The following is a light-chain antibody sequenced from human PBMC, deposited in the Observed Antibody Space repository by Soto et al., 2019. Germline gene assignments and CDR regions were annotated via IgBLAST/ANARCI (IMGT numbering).Light chain of an antibody. J-gene: IGKJ2*01. Sequence: EIVLTQSPATLSLSPGERATLSCRASQSVSSYLAWYQQKPGQAPRLLIYDASSRATGIPARFSGSGFGTDFTLTISSLESEDSAVYYCQQRSYWPPYTFGQGT. V-gene: IGKV3-11*01. CDR2: DAS. CDR1: QSVSSY. CDR3: QQRSYWPPYT.